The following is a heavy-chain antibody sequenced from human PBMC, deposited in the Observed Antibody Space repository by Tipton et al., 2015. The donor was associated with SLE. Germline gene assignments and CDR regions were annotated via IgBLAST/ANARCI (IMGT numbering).Heavy chain of an antibody. V-gene: IGHV4-39*07. Sequence: TLSLTCSVSGDSISSDWHYRGWIRQSPGKGLEWIGSMFYGGPTYYNPSLKSRVTISVDTSKNQFSLKMTSVTAADTAVYYCARPLGSYWGQGIQVTVSS. CDR2: MFYGGPT. J-gene: IGHJ4*02. CDR1: GDSISSDWHY. D-gene: IGHD7-27*01. CDR3: ARPLGSY.